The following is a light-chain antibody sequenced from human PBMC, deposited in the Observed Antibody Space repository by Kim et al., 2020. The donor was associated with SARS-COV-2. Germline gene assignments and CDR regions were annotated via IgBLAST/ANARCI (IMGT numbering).Light chain of an antibody. V-gene: IGKV3-15*01. CDR3: QQYDNWPPYT. CDR1: QSVNSN. Sequence: SPGERATRSCRASQSVNSNLAWYQQKPGQAPRLLIYGASTRATDIPDRFSGSGSGTEFTLIISNLHSEDIAVYYCQQYDNWPPYTFGQGTKLEI. CDR2: GAS. J-gene: IGKJ2*01.